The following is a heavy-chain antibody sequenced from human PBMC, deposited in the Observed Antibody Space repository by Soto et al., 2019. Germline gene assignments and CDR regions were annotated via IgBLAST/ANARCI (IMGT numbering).Heavy chain of an antibody. Sequence: GGSLRLSCAASGFTFSSYSMNWVRQAPGKGLEWVSSISSSSSYIYYADSVKGRFTISRDNAKNSPYLQMNSLRAEDTAVYYCARDYYYDSSGYYAGFDYWGQGTLVTVSS. V-gene: IGHV3-21*01. CDR3: ARDYYYDSSGYYAGFDY. D-gene: IGHD3-22*01. CDR2: ISSSSSYI. CDR1: GFTFSSYS. J-gene: IGHJ4*02.